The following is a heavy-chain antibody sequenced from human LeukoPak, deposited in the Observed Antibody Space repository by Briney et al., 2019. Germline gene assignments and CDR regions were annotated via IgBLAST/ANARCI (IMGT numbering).Heavy chain of an antibody. Sequence: GGSLRLSCAASGFTFSSYAMSWVRQAPGKGLEWVSAISGSGGSTYYADSVKGRFTISRDNSKNTLYLQMNSLRAEDTAVYYCAKVENYYGSGSYYFDYWGQGTLVTVSS. CDR3: AKVENYYGSGSYYFDY. CDR1: GFTFSSYA. J-gene: IGHJ4*02. D-gene: IGHD3-10*01. V-gene: IGHV3-23*01. CDR2: ISGSGGST.